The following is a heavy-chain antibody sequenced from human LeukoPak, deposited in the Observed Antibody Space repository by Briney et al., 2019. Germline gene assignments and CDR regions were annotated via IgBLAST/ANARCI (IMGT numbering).Heavy chain of an antibody. J-gene: IGHJ4*02. CDR1: SGSISTSNYY. CDR3: ARGVYVDY. D-gene: IGHD3-16*01. Sequence: SETLSLTCTVSSGSISTSNYYWSWIRQPPGKGLEWIGYIYYSGSTNYNPSLKSRVTISVDTSKNQFSLKLSSVTAADTAVYYCARGVYVDYWGQGTLVTVSS. V-gene: IGHV4-61*01. CDR2: IYYSGST.